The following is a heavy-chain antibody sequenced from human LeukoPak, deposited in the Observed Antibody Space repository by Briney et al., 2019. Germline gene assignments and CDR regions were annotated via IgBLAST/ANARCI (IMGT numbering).Heavy chain of an antibody. CDR3: ARVVLAAAGH. CDR1: GGSFSGYY. D-gene: IGHD6-13*01. V-gene: IGHV4-34*01. CDR2: IYYSGST. J-gene: IGHJ4*02. Sequence: PSETLSLTCAVYGGSFSGYYWSWIRQPPGKGLEWIGSIYYSGSTYYNPSLKSRVTISVDTSKNQFSLKLSSVTAADTAVYYCARVVLAAAGHWGLGTLVTVSS.